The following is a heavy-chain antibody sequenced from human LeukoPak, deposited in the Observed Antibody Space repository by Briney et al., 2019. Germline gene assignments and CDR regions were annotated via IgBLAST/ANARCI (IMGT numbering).Heavy chain of an antibody. D-gene: IGHD3-3*02. Sequence: GGSLRLSCAASGFTFSSYAMRWVRQAPGKGLEWVAVISYDGSNKYYADSVKGRFTISRDNSKNTLYLQMNSLRAEDTAVYYCARGRISHHFDYWGQGTLVTVSS. V-gene: IGHV3-30-3*01. CDR3: ARGRISHHFDY. J-gene: IGHJ4*02. CDR2: ISYDGSNK. CDR1: GFTFSSYA.